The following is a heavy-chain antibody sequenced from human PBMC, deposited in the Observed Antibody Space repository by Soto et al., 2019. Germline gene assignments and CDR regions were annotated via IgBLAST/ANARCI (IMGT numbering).Heavy chain of an antibody. CDR1: GFTFSTYA. D-gene: IGHD1-26*01. J-gene: IGHJ4*01. CDR2: ISGSGGTT. CDR3: AKHLSGSGRFDH. V-gene: IGHV3-23*01. Sequence: GGPLRLSCAPSGFTFSTYAMSWVRQAPGKGPEWVSAISGSGGTTYYAASVKGRFTLSRDNSKDTLYLQMNSMRAEDTALYFCAKHLSGSGRFDHCGHGTQVTIAS.